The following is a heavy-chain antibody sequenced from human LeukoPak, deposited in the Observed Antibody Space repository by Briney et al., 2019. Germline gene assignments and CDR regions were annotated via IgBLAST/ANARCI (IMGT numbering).Heavy chain of an antibody. CDR3: ARHAGAAPFAH. CDR2: IFYTGTT. CDR1: GASISSYY. Sequence: PSETLSLTCTVSGASISSYYWSWIRQPPGKGLEWSAYIFYTGTTSYNPSLYSRVAISVHTSKNQFSLKLSSVTAAATAVYYCARHAGAAPFAHWGQGTLVTVSS. V-gene: IGHV4-59*08. J-gene: IGHJ4*02. D-gene: IGHD1-26*01.